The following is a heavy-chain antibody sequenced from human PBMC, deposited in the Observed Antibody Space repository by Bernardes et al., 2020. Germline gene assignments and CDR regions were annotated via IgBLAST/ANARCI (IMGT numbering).Heavy chain of an antibody. CDR2: ISGDGGST. Sequence: GSLGLSWVVSGFTFDHYTMHWVRQAPGKGLQWVSLISGDGGSTYYADSVKGRFTISRDNSKDSLYLQMNSLRTEDTALYYCAKDFSSSWCFDYWGQGTLVTVSS. CDR1: GFTFDHYT. CDR3: AKDFSSSWCFDY. V-gene: IGHV3-43*01. D-gene: IGHD6-13*01. J-gene: IGHJ4*02.